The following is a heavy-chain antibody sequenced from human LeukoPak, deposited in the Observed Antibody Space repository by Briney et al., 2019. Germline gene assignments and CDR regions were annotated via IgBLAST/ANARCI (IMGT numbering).Heavy chain of an antibody. J-gene: IGHJ4*02. D-gene: IGHD1-1*01. Sequence: TGGSLRLSCAASGFTFSSYWMSWVRQAPGKGLEWVANIRQDGTEKYFVDSVEGRFIISRDNAKNSLYLQMNSLRAEDTAAYYCARTHTTFFDYWGQGTLVTVSS. CDR1: GFTFSSYW. CDR2: IRQDGTEK. CDR3: ARTHTTFFDY. V-gene: IGHV3-7*03.